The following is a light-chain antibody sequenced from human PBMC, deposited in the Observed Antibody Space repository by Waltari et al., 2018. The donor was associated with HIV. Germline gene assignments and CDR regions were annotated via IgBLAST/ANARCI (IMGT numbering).Light chain of an antibody. Sequence: QPPLTQSRSVSGSPGQSITISCTGTSYDVGAYNYVSWYQQHPGRAPKLLIFDLNRRPSGVPDRFSGSKSGNTASLTISGLQAEDEADYYCCSSAGRYTFVFGTGTKVTVL. V-gene: IGLV2-11*01. J-gene: IGLJ1*01. CDR2: DLN. CDR3: CSSAGRYTFV. CDR1: SYDVGAYNY.